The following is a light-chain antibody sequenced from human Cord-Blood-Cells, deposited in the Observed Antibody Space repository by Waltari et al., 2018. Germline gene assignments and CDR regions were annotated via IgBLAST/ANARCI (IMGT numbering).Light chain of an antibody. Sequence: DIVMTQSPDSLAVSLGERATINCKSSQSVLYSSNNKNYLAWYQQNPGQPPKLLIYWASTRESGVPDRLSGSGSGTDFTLTISSLQAEDVAVYYCQQYYSTPITFGQGTRLEIK. CDR2: WAS. V-gene: IGKV4-1*01. J-gene: IGKJ5*01. CDR1: QSVLYSSNNKNY. CDR3: QQYYSTPIT.